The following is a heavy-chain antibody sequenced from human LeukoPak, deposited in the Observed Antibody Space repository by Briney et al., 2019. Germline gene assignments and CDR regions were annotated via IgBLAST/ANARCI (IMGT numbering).Heavy chain of an antibody. Sequence: KSSETLSLTCTVSGGSISNYYWNWIRQPPGKGLEWIGYIYYSGATNYNPSLKSRVSMSVDTSKNQFSLKLSSVTAADTAVYYCARSGRYYDSSGYPPDYWGQGTLVTVSS. CDR2: IYYSGAT. J-gene: IGHJ4*02. CDR3: ARSGRYYDSSGYPPDY. CDR1: GGSISNYY. V-gene: IGHV4-59*12. D-gene: IGHD3-22*01.